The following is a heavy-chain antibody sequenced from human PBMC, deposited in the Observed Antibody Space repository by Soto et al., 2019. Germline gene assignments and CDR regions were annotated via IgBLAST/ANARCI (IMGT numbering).Heavy chain of an antibody. D-gene: IGHD6-19*01. Sequence: GGSLRLSCAASGFTFSSYAMSWARQAPGKGLEWVSAISGSGGSTYYADSVKGRFTISRDNSKNTLYLQMNSLRAEDTAVYYCAKDNSGWYGRAFDYWGQGTLVTVSS. CDR1: GFTFSSYA. V-gene: IGHV3-23*01. CDR3: AKDNSGWYGRAFDY. CDR2: ISGSGGST. J-gene: IGHJ4*02.